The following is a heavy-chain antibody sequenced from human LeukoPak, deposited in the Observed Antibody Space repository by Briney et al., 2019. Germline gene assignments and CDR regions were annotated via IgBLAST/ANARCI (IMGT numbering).Heavy chain of an antibody. Sequence: ASVKVSCKASGYTFTSYYMHWVRQAPGQGLEWMGVVNPSGGSTSYAQKFQGRVTMTRDTSTSTVYMELSSLRSEDTAVYYCARSESLGNAFDIWGQGTMVTVSS. D-gene: IGHD5-24*01. CDR3: ARSESLGNAFDI. V-gene: IGHV1-46*01. CDR1: GYTFTSYY. J-gene: IGHJ3*02. CDR2: VNPSGGST.